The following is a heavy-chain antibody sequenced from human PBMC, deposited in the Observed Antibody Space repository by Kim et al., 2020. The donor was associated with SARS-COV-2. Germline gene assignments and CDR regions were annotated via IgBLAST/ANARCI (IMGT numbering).Heavy chain of an antibody. CDR3: VGGRGWLIDY. V-gene: IGHV3-7*01. CDR1: GFTFSTYW. CDR2: IKQDGSEK. D-gene: IGHD6-19*01. Sequence: GGSLRLYCAASGFTFSTYWMSWVRQAPGKGPEWVANIKQDGSEKFSVDSVKGRLTISRDNAKNSLYLQMNSLRAEDTAVYYCVGGRGWLIDYWGQGTLVTVSS. J-gene: IGHJ4*02.